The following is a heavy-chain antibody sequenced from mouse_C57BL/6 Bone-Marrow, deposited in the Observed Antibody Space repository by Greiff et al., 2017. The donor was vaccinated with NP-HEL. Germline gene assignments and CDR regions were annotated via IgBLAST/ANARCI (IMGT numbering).Heavy chain of an antibody. J-gene: IGHJ4*01. D-gene: IGHD1-1*01. CDR3: ARSPGSSLYYAMDY. CDR2: IWSGGST. V-gene: IGHV2-2*01. CDR1: GFSLTSYG. Sequence: QVQLKQSGPGLVQPSQSLSITCTVSGFSLTSYGVHWVRQSPGKGLEWLGVIWSGGSTDYNAAFISRLSISKDNSNSQVFYKMNSLQADDTSIYYCARSPGSSLYYAMDYWGQGTSVTVSS.